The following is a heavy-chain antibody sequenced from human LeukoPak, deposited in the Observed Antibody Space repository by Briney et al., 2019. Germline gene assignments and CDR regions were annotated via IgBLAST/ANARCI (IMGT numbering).Heavy chain of an antibody. V-gene: IGHV3-11*01. Sequence: GGSLRLSCAASGFTFSDFYMSWIRQAPGKGLECLSYISSSGSTIDYADSVKGRFTISRDNAKNSLYLQMNSLRAEDTAVYYCARVPPDSYYYGSGTYRWFDPWGQGTLVTVSS. CDR1: GFTFSDFY. CDR2: ISSSGSTI. D-gene: IGHD3-10*01. J-gene: IGHJ5*02. CDR3: ARVPPDSYYYGSGTYRWFDP.